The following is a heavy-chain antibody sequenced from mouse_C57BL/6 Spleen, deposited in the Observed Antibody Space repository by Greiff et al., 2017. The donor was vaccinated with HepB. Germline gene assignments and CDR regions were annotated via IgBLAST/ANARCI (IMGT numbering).Heavy chain of an antibody. CDR2: ILPGSGST. D-gene: IGHD1-1*01. CDR1: GYTFTGYW. CDR3: ARNPITTVVDHLDY. V-gene: IGHV1-9*01. J-gene: IGHJ2*01. Sequence: VQLQQSGAELMKPGAPVKLSCEATGYTFTGYWIEWVKQRPVPGLEWLGEILPGSGSTNYNEKFTGKYTFIADTSSNTAYMQLSSLTTEDSAIYYCARNPITTVVDHLDYWGRGATRTVPS.